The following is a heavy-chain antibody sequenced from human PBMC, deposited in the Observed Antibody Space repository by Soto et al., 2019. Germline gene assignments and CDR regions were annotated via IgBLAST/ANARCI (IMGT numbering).Heavy chain of an antibody. D-gene: IGHD2-2*01. J-gene: IGHJ4*02. Sequence: ASVKVSCKVSGYTLTELSMHWVRQAPGKGLEWMGAFDPEDDETIYPQRFAQKFQGRVTMTEDTSTDTAYMELSSLRSEDTTVYYCATEDHDCSSTTCHALDDWGQGTMVTVSA. V-gene: IGHV1-24*01. CDR2: FDPEDDET. CDR3: ATEDHDCSSTTCHALDD. CDR1: GYTLTELS.